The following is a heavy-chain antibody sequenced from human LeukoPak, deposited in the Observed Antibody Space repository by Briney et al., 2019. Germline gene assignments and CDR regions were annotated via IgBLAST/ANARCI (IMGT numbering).Heavy chain of an antibody. CDR1: GVPISSRSYY. Sequence: SETLSLTCSVSGVPISSRSYYWGWIRQPPGKGLEWIGSMYFSGTTYYNPSLKSRVTMSVHTPENHPSLKLTSVTATDTAVYYCAGHLRFGSSALPRDVFDIWGRGTVVSVSS. D-gene: IGHD1-26*01. CDR3: AGHLRFGSSALPRDVFDI. V-gene: IGHV4-39*01. J-gene: IGHJ3*02. CDR2: MYFSGTT.